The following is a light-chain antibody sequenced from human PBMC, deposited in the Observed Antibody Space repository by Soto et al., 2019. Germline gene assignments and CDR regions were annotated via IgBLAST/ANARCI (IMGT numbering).Light chain of an antibody. V-gene: IGLV1-44*01. J-gene: IGLJ2*01. Sequence: QSVLTQPPAASGTPGQRVTISCSGSNSNIGSNPVHWYQQFPGTAPKVLIYSNYQRPSGVPDRFSGYKSGTSASLAISGLQSEDEADYYCAAWDDRLSDLLFGGGTK. CDR2: SNY. CDR3: AAWDDRLSDLL. CDR1: NSNIGSNP.